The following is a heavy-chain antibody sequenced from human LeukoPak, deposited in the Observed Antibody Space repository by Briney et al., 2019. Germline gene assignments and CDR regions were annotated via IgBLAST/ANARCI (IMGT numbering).Heavy chain of an antibody. CDR3: ARSWVYYYDSSGYWAH. CDR1: GFTFSDYY. CDR2: ISSSGSTI. J-gene: IGHJ4*02. V-gene: IGHV3-11*01. D-gene: IGHD3-22*01. Sequence: GGSLRLSCAASGFTFSDYYMSWIRQAPGKGLEWVSYISSSGSTIYYADSVKGRFTISRDNAENSLYLQMNSLRAEDTAVYYCARSWVYYYDSSGYWAHWGQGTLVTVSS.